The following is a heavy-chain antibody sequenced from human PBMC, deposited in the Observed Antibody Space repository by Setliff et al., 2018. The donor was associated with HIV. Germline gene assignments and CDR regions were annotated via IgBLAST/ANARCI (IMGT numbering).Heavy chain of an antibody. V-gene: IGHV1-18*01. D-gene: IGHD6-13*01. J-gene: IGHJ3*01. CDR1: GYRFSSYG. Sequence: ASVKVSCKASGYRFSSYGITWVRHAPGQGLEWMGWINVHNGDTKFAQRFQDRLTMTTDTSTTTAYMDLRSLRSDDTAVYYCARGLPADGYAFDLWGQGTMDTVSS. CDR3: ARGLPADGYAFDL. CDR2: INVHNGDT.